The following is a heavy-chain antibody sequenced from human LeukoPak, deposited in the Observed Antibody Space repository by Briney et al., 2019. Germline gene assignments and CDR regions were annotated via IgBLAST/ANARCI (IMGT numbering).Heavy chain of an antibody. D-gene: IGHD5-18*01. V-gene: IGHV4-34*01. CDR3: ARGRSNFLQLCFSY. Sequence: PSEALSLTCAVYGGSFSGYYWSWIRQPPGKGLEWIGEINHSGSTNYNPSLKSRVTISVDTSKNQFSLKLSSVTAADTAVYYCARGRSNFLQLCFSYGGQGTLVTVSS. J-gene: IGHJ4*02. CDR2: INHSGST. CDR1: GGSFSGYY.